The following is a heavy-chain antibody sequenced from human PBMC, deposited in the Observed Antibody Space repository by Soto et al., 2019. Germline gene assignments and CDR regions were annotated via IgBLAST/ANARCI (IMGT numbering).Heavy chain of an antibody. V-gene: IGHV3-30*03. D-gene: IGHD3-3*01. CDR3: ATNDWDY. Sequence: PGGSLRLSCADCGFTFSSYAMHWVRQAPGKGLEWVAAVSSDGSNKWYADSVKGRFTISRDNSKNTLYLQMSSLRADDTAIYFCATNDWDYWGQGTLVTVSS. CDR1: GFTFSSYA. CDR2: VSSDGSNK. J-gene: IGHJ4*02.